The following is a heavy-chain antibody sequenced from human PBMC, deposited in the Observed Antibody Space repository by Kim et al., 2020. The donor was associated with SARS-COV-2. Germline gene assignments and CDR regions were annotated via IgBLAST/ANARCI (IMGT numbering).Heavy chain of an antibody. CDR2: INPNSGGT. Sequence: ASVKVSCKASGYTFTGYYMHWVRQAPGQGLEWMGRINPNSGGTNYAQKFQGRVTMTRDTSISTAYMELSRLRSDDTAVYYCAREGYYYDSSGYYYWGQGTLVTVSS. V-gene: IGHV1-2*06. CDR1: GYTFTGYY. CDR3: AREGYYYDSSGYYY. D-gene: IGHD3-22*01. J-gene: IGHJ4*02.